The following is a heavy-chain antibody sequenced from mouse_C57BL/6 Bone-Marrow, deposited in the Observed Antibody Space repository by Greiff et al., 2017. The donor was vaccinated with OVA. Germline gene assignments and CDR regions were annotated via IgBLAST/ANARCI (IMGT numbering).Heavy chain of an antibody. Sequence: EVKLVESGGGLVQPGGSLKLSCAASGFTFSDYYMYWVRQTPEKRLEWVAYISNGGGSTYYPDTVKGRFTISRDNAKNTLYLQMSRLKSEDTAMYYCATLGPPFDYWGQGTTLTVSS. V-gene: IGHV5-12*01. CDR3: ATLGPPFDY. CDR1: GFTFSDYY. CDR2: ISNGGGST. D-gene: IGHD4-1*01. J-gene: IGHJ2*01.